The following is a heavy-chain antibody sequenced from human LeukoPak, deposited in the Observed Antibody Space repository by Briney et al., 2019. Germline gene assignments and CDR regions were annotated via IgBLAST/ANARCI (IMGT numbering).Heavy chain of an antibody. CDR3: ARRSVAYSYDSSGYSPVYYFDY. CDR1: GFTFSSYS. D-gene: IGHD3-22*01. CDR2: ISSSGTDI. V-gene: IGHV3-21*01. Sequence: GGSLRLSCAASGFTFSSYSMNWVRQAPGKGLEWGSSISSSGTDIYYADSVKGRFTISRDNAKNSLYQQMNSLRAEDTAVYYFARRSVAYSYDSSGYSPVYYFDYWGQGTLVTVSS. J-gene: IGHJ4*02.